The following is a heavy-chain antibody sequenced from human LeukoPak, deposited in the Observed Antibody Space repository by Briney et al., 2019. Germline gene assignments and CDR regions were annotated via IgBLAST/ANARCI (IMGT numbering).Heavy chain of an antibody. CDR3: AKVARGSSSWYFDY. CDR1: GFTFSSYG. D-gene: IGHD6-13*01. J-gene: IGHJ4*02. CDR2: IRYDGSNK. Sequence: PGGSLRLSCAASGFTFSSYGMHWVRQAPGKGLEWVAFIRYDGSNKYYADSVKGRFTISRDNSKNTLYLQMNSLRAEDTAVYYCAKVARGSSSWYFDYWGQGTLVTVSS. V-gene: IGHV3-30*02.